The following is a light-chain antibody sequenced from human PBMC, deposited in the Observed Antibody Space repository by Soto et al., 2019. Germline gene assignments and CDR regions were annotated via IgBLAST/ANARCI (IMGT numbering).Light chain of an antibody. CDR3: KSLSVSQIYV. V-gene: IGLV2-14*01. CDR1: SSDVGRYNT. J-gene: IGLJ1*01. Sequence: SSLTHPASFCVAPGQAITISCTGSSSDVGRYNTVFWYQHHPGKAPKLIIYEVTHRHSGVSDRFSAYKPGNTAYLTISGLQAEDEADHYCKSLSVSQIYVFGSGNQVTVL. CDR2: EVT.